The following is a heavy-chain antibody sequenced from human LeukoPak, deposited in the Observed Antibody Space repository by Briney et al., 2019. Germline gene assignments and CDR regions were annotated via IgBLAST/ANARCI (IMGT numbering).Heavy chain of an antibody. J-gene: IGHJ4*02. CDR3: ARGSYGTNFDY. CDR1: GYNFNNYA. Sequence: EASVKVSCKASGYNFNNYAIHWVRQAPGQRFEWMGWINAGNSHTKYSQNFQGRITITRDSSASTVYMELSSLTSEDTAVYYCARGSYGTNFDYWGQGTLVTVSS. V-gene: IGHV1-3*01. CDR2: INAGNSHT. D-gene: IGHD5-18*01.